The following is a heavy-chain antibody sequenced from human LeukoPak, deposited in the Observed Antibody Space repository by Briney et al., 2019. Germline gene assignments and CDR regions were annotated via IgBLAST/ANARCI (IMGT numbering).Heavy chain of an antibody. CDR3: ATLEHYYGSGSYYNPRPGAFDI. J-gene: IGHJ3*02. CDR2: IYYSGST. Sequence: PSETLSLTCTVSGGSISSSSYYWGWIRQPPGKGLEWIGSIYYSGSTYYNPSLKSRVTISVDTSKNQFSLKLSSVTAADTAVYYCATLEHYYGSGSYYNPRPGAFDIWGQGTMVTVSS. V-gene: IGHV4-39*01. CDR1: GGSISSSSYY. D-gene: IGHD3-10*01.